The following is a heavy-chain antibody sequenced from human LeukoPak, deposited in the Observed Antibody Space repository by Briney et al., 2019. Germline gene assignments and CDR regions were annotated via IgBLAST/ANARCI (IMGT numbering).Heavy chain of an antibody. J-gene: IGHJ4*02. D-gene: IGHD2-2*01. CDR1: RFTFSSYE. V-gene: IGHV3-48*03. CDR2: ISSSGTTI. CDR3: ARRYCSSTSCLIDY. Sequence: GGSLRLSCAASRFTFSSYEMNWVRQAPGQGLEWVSYISSSGTTIYYADSVKGRFTISRDNAKNSLYLQMNSLRAEDTAVYYCARRYCSSTSCLIDYWGQGTLVTVSS.